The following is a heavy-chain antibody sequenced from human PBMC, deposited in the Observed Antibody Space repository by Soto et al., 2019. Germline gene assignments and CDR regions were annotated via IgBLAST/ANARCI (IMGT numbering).Heavy chain of an antibody. CDR2: ISGSGGST. J-gene: IGHJ4*02. D-gene: IGHD3-9*01. CDR1: GFTFSSYA. Sequence: GSLRLSCAASGFTFSSYAMSWVRQAPGKGLEWVSAISGSGGSTYYADSVKGRFTISRDNSKNTLYLQMNSLRAEDTAVYYCAKDKVGRYFEWLPCYFDYWGQGNLVTVS. CDR3: AKDKVGRYFEWLPCYFDY. V-gene: IGHV3-23*01.